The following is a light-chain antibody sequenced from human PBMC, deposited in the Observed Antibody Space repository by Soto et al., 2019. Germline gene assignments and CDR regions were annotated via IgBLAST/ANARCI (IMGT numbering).Light chain of an antibody. J-gene: IGKJ1*01. V-gene: IGKV1-39*01. CDR2: DGS. CDR1: QQFTSY. CDR3: QQSYGNHPK. Sequence: DIQMTQSPPSRFASIGDRVTIKCRASQQFTSYVNWYQQKDGKAPKLLISDGSTLQSGVPSRCSGSGSGTDFTLTIGGLQPEDFATYFCQQSYGNHPKFGQGTKV.